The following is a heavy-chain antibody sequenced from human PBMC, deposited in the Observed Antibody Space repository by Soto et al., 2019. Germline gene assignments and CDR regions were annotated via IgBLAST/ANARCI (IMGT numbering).Heavy chain of an antibody. V-gene: IGHV4-34*01. D-gene: IGHD3-3*01. CDR3: ASRLRFSYGMDV. Sequence: QVQLQQWGAGLLKPSETLSLTCAVYGGSFSGYYWCWIRQPPGKGLEWIGEINHSGSTNYNPSLKSRVTISVDTSKNRFSLRLGSVTAADTAVYYCASRLRFSYGMDVWGQGTTVTVSS. CDR1: GGSFSGYY. CDR2: INHSGST. J-gene: IGHJ6*02.